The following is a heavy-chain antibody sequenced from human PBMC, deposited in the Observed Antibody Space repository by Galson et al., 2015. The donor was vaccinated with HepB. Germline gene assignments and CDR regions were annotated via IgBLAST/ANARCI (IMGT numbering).Heavy chain of an antibody. Sequence: SVKVSCKASDYTFTHYGIAWVRQAPGQGLEWMGWISAFNGNTKYAEKFQGRVRMTTDTSTNTAYLEVRSLTSDDTAVFYCARDGPLSQAANPDFWSHYQGYFDYWGQGTLVTVSS. CDR1: DYTFTHYG. J-gene: IGHJ4*02. CDR3: ARDGPLSQAANPDFWSHYQGYFDY. V-gene: IGHV1-18*01. D-gene: IGHD3-3*01. CDR2: ISAFNGNT.